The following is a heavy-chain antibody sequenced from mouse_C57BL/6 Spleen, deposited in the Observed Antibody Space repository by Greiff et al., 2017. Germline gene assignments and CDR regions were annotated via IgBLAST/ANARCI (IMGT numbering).Heavy chain of an antibody. V-gene: IGHV5-6*01. J-gene: IGHJ3*01. CDR3: ARPPYDDDVTWFAY. CDR1: GFTFSSYG. D-gene: IGHD2-4*01. Sequence: EVQRVESGGDLVKPGGSLKLSCAASGFTFSSYGMSWVRQTPDKRLEWVATISSGGSYTYYPDSVKGRFTISRDNAKNTLYLQMSSLKSEDTAMYYCARPPYDDDVTWFAYWGQGTLVTVSA. CDR2: ISSGGSYT.